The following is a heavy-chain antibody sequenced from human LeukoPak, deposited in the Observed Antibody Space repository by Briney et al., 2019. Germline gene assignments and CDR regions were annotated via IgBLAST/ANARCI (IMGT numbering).Heavy chain of an antibody. CDR3: ARGEYYDFWSGYYTATGYLDY. J-gene: IGHJ4*02. D-gene: IGHD3-3*01. V-gene: IGHV3-7*01. CDR2: IKQDGSEK. CDR1: GFTFSSYW. Sequence: GGSLRLSCAASGFTFSSYWMSWVRQAPGKGLEWVANIKQDGSEKYYVDSVKGRFTISRDNAKNSLYLQMNSLRAEDTAVYYCARGEYYDFWSGYYTATGYLDYWGQGTLVTVSS.